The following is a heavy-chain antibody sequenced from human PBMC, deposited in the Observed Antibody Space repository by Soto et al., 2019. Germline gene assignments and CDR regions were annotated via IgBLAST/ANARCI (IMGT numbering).Heavy chain of an antibody. J-gene: IGHJ6*02. CDR2: INSDGSST. CDR3: ARDDYGDYYYYYYYGMDV. D-gene: IGHD4-17*01. Sequence: EVQLVESGGGLVQPGGSLRLSCAASGFTFSSYWMHWVRQAPGKGLVWVSRINSDGSSTSYADSVKGRFTISRDNAKNPLYLQMNSLRAEDTAVYYCARDDYGDYYYYYYYGMDVWGQGTTVTVSS. CDR1: GFTFSSYW. V-gene: IGHV3-74*01.